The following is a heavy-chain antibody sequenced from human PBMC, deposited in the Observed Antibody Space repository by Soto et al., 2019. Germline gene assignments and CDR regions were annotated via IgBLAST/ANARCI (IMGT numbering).Heavy chain of an antibody. CDR1: GFTFASYA. CDR2: ISGSGGST. CDR3: AQASQPGRIVVVPSAPLAY. J-gene: IGHJ4*02. Sequence: GGSLRLSCAASGFTFASYALSWVRQAPGKGLEWVSAISGSGGSTYDADSVKGRFTISRDNSKNTLSLQMNSLRAEDTAVYYCAQASQPGRIVVVPSAPLAYWGQGALVTVPS. D-gene: IGHD2-2*01. V-gene: IGHV3-23*01.